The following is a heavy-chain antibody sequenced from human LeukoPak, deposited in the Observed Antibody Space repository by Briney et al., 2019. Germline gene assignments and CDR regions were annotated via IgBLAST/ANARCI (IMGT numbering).Heavy chain of an antibody. V-gene: IGHV4-31*02. Sequence: YWIGWVRQMPGKGLEWIGYIYYSGSTYYNPSLKSRVTISVDTSKNQLSLKLSSVTAADTAVYYCAGDVDTAMVYWGQGTLVTVSS. CDR2: IYYSGST. D-gene: IGHD5-18*01. J-gene: IGHJ4*02. CDR1: Y. CDR3: AGDVDTAMVY.